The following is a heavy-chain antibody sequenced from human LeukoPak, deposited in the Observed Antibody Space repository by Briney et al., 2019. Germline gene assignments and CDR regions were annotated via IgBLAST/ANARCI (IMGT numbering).Heavy chain of an antibody. D-gene: IGHD3-10*01. V-gene: IGHV1-69*04. CDR2: IIPILAIP. Sequence: GSSAKVSCKASGGTFSSYAISWVGQAPGEGLEGMGGIIPILAIPHYAQNFHARLTITADNSTSTAYMELTSLRSPDTAVYYCARGLRIPMVRGVPYYMDLWGKGTTVTVSS. J-gene: IGHJ6*03. CDR1: GGTFSSYA. CDR3: ARGLRIPMVRGVPYYMDL.